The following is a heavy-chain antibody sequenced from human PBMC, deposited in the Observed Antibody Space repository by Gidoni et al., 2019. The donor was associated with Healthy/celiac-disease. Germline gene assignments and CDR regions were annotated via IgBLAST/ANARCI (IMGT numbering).Heavy chain of an antibody. CDR2: SYSGGST. J-gene: IGHJ6*02. CDR3: ARDRILWFGETHYGMDV. D-gene: IGHD3-10*01. Sequence: EVQLVESGGGLVQPGGSLRLSCAASGFTVSSNYMSWVRQAPGKGLEWVSVSYSGGSTYYADSVKGRFTISRDNSKNTLYLQMNSLRAEDTAVYYCARDRILWFGETHYGMDVWGQGTTVTVSS. V-gene: IGHV3-66*01. CDR1: GFTVSSNY.